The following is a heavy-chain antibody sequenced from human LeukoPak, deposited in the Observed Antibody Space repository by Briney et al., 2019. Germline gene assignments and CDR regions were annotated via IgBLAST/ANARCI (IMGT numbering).Heavy chain of an antibody. CDR2: ISPYNDNT. D-gene: IGHD3-22*01. V-gene: IGHV1-18*01. J-gene: IGHJ4*02. CDR1: GYTSTSFG. Sequence: SVKLSCKASGYTSTSFGISWGRQAPGQRDEWVGWISPYNDNTNYAQKSQGKFTITTERSTTTAYRDLRRLRSGDTPGIYCARGGYYYDSSDYYSPDYWGQGTLVTVSS. CDR3: ARGGYYYDSSDYYSPDY.